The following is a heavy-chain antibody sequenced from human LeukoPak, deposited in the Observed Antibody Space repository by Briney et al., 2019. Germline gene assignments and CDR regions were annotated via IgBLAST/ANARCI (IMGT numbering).Heavy chain of an antibody. Sequence: SETLSLTCTVSGGSLSSYYWSWIRQPPGKGLGWIGYIYYSGSTNYNPSLKSRVTISVDTSKNQFSLKLSSVTAADTAVYYCAREGRVVDPWGQGTLVTVSS. J-gene: IGHJ5*02. CDR1: GGSLSSYY. V-gene: IGHV4-59*01. CDR3: AREGRVVDP. D-gene: IGHD2-2*01. CDR2: IYYSGST.